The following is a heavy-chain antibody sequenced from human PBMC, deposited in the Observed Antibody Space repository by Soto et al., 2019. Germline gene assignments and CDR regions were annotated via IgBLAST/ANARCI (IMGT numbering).Heavy chain of an antibody. CDR3: VSDMPLWRLDS. Sequence: GGSLRHSCAASGFTFSSYWMHWVRQAPGKRQVWVSRIKNDRSAATYADSVKGRFTISRHNAENTLYLQMNSLRAEDTAGYWCVSDMPLWRLDSWGEANVVTVSS. J-gene: IGHJ4*02. CDR1: GFTFSSYW. CDR2: IKNDRSAA. D-gene: IGHD2-2*01. V-gene: IGHV3-74*01.